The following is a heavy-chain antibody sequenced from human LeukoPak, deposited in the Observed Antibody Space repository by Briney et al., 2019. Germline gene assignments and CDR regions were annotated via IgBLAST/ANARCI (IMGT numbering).Heavy chain of an antibody. Sequence: HGESLKISCEGSGYRFSSYWISWVRQMSGKGLEWMGIIYPGDSDTRYSPSFQGQVTISVDKSISTAYLQWSTLKASDTAMYYCARELDFGGSNDAFDIWGQGTMVTVSS. CDR1: GYRFSSYW. D-gene: IGHD4-23*01. CDR3: ARELDFGGSNDAFDI. V-gene: IGHV5-51*01. CDR2: IYPGDSDT. J-gene: IGHJ3*02.